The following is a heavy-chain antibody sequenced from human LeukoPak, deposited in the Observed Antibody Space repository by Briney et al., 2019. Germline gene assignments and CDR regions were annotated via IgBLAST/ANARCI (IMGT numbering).Heavy chain of an antibody. CDR1: GYTFTGYY. D-gene: IGHD3-22*01. CDR2: INPNSGGT. CDR3: ARDYYDSSGYSRFDP. V-gene: IGHV1-2*02. Sequence: EASVKVSCKASGYTFTGYYMHWVRQAPGQGLEWMGWINPNSGGTDYAQKFQGRVTMTRDTSISTAYMEVSRLRSDDTAAYYCARDYYDSSGYSRFDPWGQGALVTVSS. J-gene: IGHJ5*02.